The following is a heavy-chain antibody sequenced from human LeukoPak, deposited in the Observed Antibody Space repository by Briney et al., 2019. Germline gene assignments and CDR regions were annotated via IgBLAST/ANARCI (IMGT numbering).Heavy chain of an antibody. CDR1: GYTFTSYD. CDR2: IIVGNGNT. V-gene: IGHV1-3*01. J-gene: IGHJ3*01. CDR3: ARDAVVGTGIAFDV. D-gene: IGHD4-23*01. Sequence: GASVTVSCTASGYTFTSYDMHWVRQAPGQRLEWMGWIIVGNGNTKYSQKFQGRVIITTDTSASTVYMELSSLRSEDTAVYYCARDAVVGTGIAFDVWGQGTMVTVSS.